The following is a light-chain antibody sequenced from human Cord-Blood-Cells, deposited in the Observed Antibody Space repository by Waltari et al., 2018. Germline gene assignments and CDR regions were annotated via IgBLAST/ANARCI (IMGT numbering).Light chain of an antibody. V-gene: IGLV1-40*01. CDR1: SPNIGAGYD. Sequence: QSVLTQPPSVSGAPGQRVTISCPGSSPNIGAGYDVHWSQQLPGTAPKLLIYGNSNRPSGVPDRFSGSKSGTSASLAITGLQAEDEADYYCQSYDSSLSGSKVFGTGTKVTVL. J-gene: IGLJ1*01. CDR3: QSYDSSLSGSKV. CDR2: GNS.